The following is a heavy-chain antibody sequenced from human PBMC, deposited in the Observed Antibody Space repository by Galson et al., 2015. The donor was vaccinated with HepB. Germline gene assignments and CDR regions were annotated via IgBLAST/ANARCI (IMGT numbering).Heavy chain of an antibody. Sequence: SLRLSCAASGFTFSDYYMSWIHQAPGKGLEWLSYISSTAIYTNYADSVKGRITISRDNARNSLYLQLNSLRAEDTAVYYCARVADVDYGDHSHFDFWGQGTLVTVSS. CDR3: ARVADVDYGDHSHFDF. CDR1: GFTFSDYY. D-gene: IGHD4-17*01. V-gene: IGHV3-11*06. J-gene: IGHJ4*02. CDR2: ISSTAIYT.